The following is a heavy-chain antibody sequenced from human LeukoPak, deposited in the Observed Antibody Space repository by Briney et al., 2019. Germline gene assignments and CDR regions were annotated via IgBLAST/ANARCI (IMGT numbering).Heavy chain of an antibody. Sequence: GASVKVSCKASGYTFTFYYMHWVRQAPGQGLEWMGWINPNSGGTNYAQKFQGRVTMTRDTSISTAYMELSRLRSDDTAVYYCARDHSSSWSRDYWGQGTLVTVSS. CDR1: GYTFTFYY. CDR2: INPNSGGT. J-gene: IGHJ4*02. CDR3: ARDHSSSWSRDY. D-gene: IGHD6-13*01. V-gene: IGHV1-2*02.